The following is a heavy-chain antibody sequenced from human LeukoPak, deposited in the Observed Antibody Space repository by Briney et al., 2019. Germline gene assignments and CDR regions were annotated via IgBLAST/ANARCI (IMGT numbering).Heavy chain of an antibody. CDR2: ISGSDSLK. J-gene: IGHJ6*04. CDR3: AREDYYGSGSYMRYFYYYDMDV. V-gene: IGHV3-48*03. CDR1: GFTLSSYG. Sequence: GGSLRLSCAASGFTLSSYGMSWVRQAPGKGLEWVSHISGSDSLKYYADSVKGRFTISRDDAKNSLYLQMDSLRAEDTALYYCAREDYYGSGSYMRYFYYYDMDVWGKGTTVTVSS. D-gene: IGHD3-10*01.